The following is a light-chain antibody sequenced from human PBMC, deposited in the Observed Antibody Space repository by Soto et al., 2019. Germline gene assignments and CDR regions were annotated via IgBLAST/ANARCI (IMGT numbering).Light chain of an antibody. J-gene: IGKJ5*01. CDR1: QSVSSY. CDR3: QQRSNWPPIT. Sequence: EIVLTQSPATLSLSPGERATLSCRASQSVSSYLAWYQQKPGQAPRLLIYDASNRATGIPARFSGSGSGTDFTLTIINLEPEDFAIYYCQQRSNWPPITFGQGTRLEIK. V-gene: IGKV3-11*01. CDR2: DAS.